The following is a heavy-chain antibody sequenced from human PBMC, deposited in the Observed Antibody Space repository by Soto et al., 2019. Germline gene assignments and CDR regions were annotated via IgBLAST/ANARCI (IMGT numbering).Heavy chain of an antibody. CDR1: GYTFTSYD. V-gene: IGHV1-8*01. J-gene: IGHJ4*02. CDR2: MNPNSGNT. CDR3: ARLGSITIFGVVITDDY. D-gene: IGHD3-3*01. Sequence: ASVKVSCKASGYTFTSYDINWVRQATGQGLEWMGWMNPNSGNTGYAQKFQGRVTMTRNTSISTAYMELSSLRSEDTAVYYCARLGSITIFGVVITDDYWGQGTLVTVSS.